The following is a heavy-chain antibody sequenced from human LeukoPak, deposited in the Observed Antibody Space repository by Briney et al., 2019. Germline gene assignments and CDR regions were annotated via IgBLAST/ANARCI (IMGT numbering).Heavy chain of an antibody. CDR1: GYTFTSYD. CDR2: MSPASGNT. Sequence: ASVKVSCTASGYTFTSYDINWVRRATGQGLEWMGWMSPASGNTGYAQEFQGRVTMTRDTSVSTAYMELNSLRSEDTAVYYCARGPPNWGFDSWGQGTLVTVSS. J-gene: IGHJ4*02. V-gene: IGHV1-8*01. D-gene: IGHD7-27*01. CDR3: ARGPPNWGFDS.